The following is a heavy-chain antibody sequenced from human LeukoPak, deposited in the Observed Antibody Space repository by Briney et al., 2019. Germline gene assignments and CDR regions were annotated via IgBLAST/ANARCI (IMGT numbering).Heavy chain of an antibody. D-gene: IGHD4-17*01. J-gene: IGHJ4*02. V-gene: IGHV3-23*01. CDR2: ISGSGGST. CDR1: GFTFSSYA. Sequence: GGSLRLSCAASGFTFSSYAMSWVRQAPGKGLEWVSAISGSGGSTYYADTVKGRFTISRDNPKHTLYLQMNSLRAEDTAVYYCAKDIRSYGDYVFDYWGQGTLVTVSS. CDR3: AKDIRSYGDYVFDY.